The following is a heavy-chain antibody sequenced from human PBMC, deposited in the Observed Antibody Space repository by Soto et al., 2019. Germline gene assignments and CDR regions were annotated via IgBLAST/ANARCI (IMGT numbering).Heavy chain of an antibody. Sequence: SETLSLTCIVSGGSISGYYWSWIRQSPGKRLEWIGYIYYSGITCYTPSLKSRVTISVDTSKNQFSLKLSSVTVADTAVYYCARDRGPSSGYYPYWFDPWGQGTLVTVSS. D-gene: IGHD3-22*01. CDR3: ARDRGPSSGYYPYWFDP. CDR1: GGSISGYY. CDR2: IYYSGIT. V-gene: IGHV4-59*12. J-gene: IGHJ5*02.